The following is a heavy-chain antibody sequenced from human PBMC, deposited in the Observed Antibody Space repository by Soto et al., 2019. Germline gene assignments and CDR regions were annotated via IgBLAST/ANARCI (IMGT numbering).Heavy chain of an antibody. J-gene: IGHJ5*02. CDR1: GFTFRSFT. Sequence: GGSLRLSCAASGFTFRSFTMNWVRQAPGKGLEWVSTISSNSAYIYYTDALRGRFTISRDNAKNSLHLQMNSLRAEDTAVYYCTRDASRDSSARGWFDPWGPGTLVTRLL. CDR3: TRDASRDSSARGWFDP. D-gene: IGHD6-13*01. CDR2: ISSNSAYI. V-gene: IGHV3-21*01.